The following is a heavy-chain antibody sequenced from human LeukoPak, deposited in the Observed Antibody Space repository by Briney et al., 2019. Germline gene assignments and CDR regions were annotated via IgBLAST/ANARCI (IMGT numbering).Heavy chain of an antibody. CDR1: GFTFSSYD. J-gene: IGHJ6*03. V-gene: IGHV3-23*01. CDR2: ISRSGGTT. CDR3: AKRGGTESFYYYYYMDV. D-gene: IGHD2-15*01. Sequence: GGSLRLSCAASGFTFSSYDTTWVRQTPGKGLEWVALISRSGGTTYYADSVKGRFTISRDNSKNTLYLQMNSLRAEDTAEYYCAKRGGTESFYYYYYMDVWGKGTTVTVSS.